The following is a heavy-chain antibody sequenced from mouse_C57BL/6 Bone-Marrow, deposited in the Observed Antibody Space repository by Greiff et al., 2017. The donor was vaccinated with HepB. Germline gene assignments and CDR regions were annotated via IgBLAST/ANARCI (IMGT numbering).Heavy chain of an antibody. J-gene: IGHJ1*03. CDR1: GFTFSDYY. CDR3: ARHGNYWYFDV. CDR2: ISNGGGST. Sequence: DVHLVESGGGLVQPGGSLKLSCAASGFTFSDYYMYWVRQTPEKRLEWVAYISNGGGSTYYPDTVKGRFTISRDNAKNTLYLQMSRLKSEDTAMYYCARHGNYWYFDVWGTGTTVTVSS. D-gene: IGHD2-1*01. V-gene: IGHV5-12*01.